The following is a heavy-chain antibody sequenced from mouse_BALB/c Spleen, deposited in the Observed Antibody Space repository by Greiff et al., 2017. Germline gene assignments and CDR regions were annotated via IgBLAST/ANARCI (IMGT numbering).Heavy chain of an antibody. Sequence: ESGPGLVKPSQSLSLTCSVTGYSITSCYYWNWIRQFPGNKLEWMGYISYDGSNNYNPSLKNRISITRDTSKNQFFLKLNSVTTEDTATYYCARDLDSADWFAYWGQGTLVTVSA. CDR3: ARDLDSADWFAY. CDR1: GYSITSCYY. CDR2: ISYDGSN. D-gene: IGHD3-2*01. V-gene: IGHV3-6*02. J-gene: IGHJ3*01.